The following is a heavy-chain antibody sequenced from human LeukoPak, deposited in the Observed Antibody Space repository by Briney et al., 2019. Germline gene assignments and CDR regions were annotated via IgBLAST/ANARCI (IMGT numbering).Heavy chain of an antibody. Sequence: GGSLRLSCAASEFTFSSYAMNWVRQAPGKGLEWVSAISGSDDSTYYADSVKGRFTISRDHSKDTLYLQMNSLRAEDTAVYYCAKAVGPRTYSSGPPSDYWGQGTLVTVSS. CDR1: EFTFSSYA. CDR2: ISGSDDST. D-gene: IGHD6-19*01. V-gene: IGHV3-23*01. J-gene: IGHJ4*02. CDR3: AKAVGPRTYSSGPPSDY.